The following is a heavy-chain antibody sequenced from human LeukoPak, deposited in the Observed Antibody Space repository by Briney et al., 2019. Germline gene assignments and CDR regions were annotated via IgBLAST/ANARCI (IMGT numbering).Heavy chain of an antibody. D-gene: IGHD3-22*01. CDR3: ARHLHYYDSSGYVTPSSFYY. V-gene: IGHV4-59*08. CDR2: IYYSGST. Sequence: SETLSLTCTVSGGSISSYYWSWIRQPPGKGLEWIGYIYYSGSTNYNPSLKSRLTISVDTSKNQFSLKLNSVTAADTAVYYCARHLHYYDSSGYVTPSSFYYWGQGTLVTVSS. CDR1: GGSISSYY. J-gene: IGHJ4*02.